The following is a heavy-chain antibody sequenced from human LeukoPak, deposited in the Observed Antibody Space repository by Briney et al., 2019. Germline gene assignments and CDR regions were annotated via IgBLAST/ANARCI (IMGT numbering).Heavy chain of an antibody. CDR2: IHHTGHI. CDR1: GGSFSNYF. V-gene: IGHV4-34*01. D-gene: IGHD2-15*01. J-gene: IGHJ4*02. CDR3: ALFEVVVGSTQDF. Sequence: SETLSLTCAVYGGSFSNYFWNWIRQPPGKGLEWTAEIHHTGHINYNPSLKSRVTVSVDRSKNQFSLKLTSVTAADTAVYYCALFEVVVGSTQDFWGQGTLVTVSS.